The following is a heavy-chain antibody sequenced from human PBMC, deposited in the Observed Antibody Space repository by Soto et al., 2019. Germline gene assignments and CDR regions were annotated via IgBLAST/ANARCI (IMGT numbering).Heavy chain of an antibody. Sequence: QVQLVQSGAEVKKPGSSVKVSCKASGGTFSSYAISWVRQAPGQGLEWMGGIIPIFGTANYAQKFQGRVIRTGDESTSTAYMELSSLRSEDTAGYYCARDRAGDCSGGSCYSDYYYGMDVWGQGTTVTVSS. CDR2: IIPIFGTA. CDR3: ARDRAGDCSGGSCYSDYYYGMDV. D-gene: IGHD2-15*01. CDR1: GGTFSSYA. V-gene: IGHV1-69*12. J-gene: IGHJ6*02.